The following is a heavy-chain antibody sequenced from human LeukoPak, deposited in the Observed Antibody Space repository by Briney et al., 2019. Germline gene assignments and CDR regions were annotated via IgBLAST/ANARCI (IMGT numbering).Heavy chain of an antibody. D-gene: IGHD1-26*01. J-gene: IGHJ4*02. CDR1: GYTFTGYY. CDR3: ARGRGSGGSYYYKENLFDY. Sequence: GASVKVSCKTSGYTFTGYYMHWVRQAPGQGLEWMGWINPNSGGTNYAQKFQGRVTMTRDTSISTAYMELSRLRSDDTAVYYCARGRGSGGSYYYKENLFDYWGQGTLVTVSS. CDR2: INPNSGGT. V-gene: IGHV1-2*02.